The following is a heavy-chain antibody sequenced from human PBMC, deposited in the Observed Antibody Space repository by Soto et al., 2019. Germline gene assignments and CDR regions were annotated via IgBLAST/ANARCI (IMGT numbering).Heavy chain of an antibody. CDR3: ARITIFGVVTSLVGWFDP. D-gene: IGHD3-3*01. Sequence: SVKVSCKASGGTFSSYAISWVRQAPGQWLEWMGGIIPIFGTANYAQKFQGRVTITADKSTSTAYMELSSLRSEDTAVYYCARITIFGVVTSLVGWFDPWGQGTLVTVSS. V-gene: IGHV1-69*06. J-gene: IGHJ5*02. CDR2: IIPIFGTA. CDR1: GGTFSSYA.